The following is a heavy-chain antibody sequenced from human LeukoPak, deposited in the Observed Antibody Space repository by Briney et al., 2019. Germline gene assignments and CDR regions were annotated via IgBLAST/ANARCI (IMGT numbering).Heavy chain of an antibody. CDR3: ARDRGYCSGIACYPTYYFDY. J-gene: IGHJ4*02. V-gene: IGHV3-30*04. Sequence: GGSLRLSCAASGVTFTNYAMHWVRQAPGKGLEWVAIISYDGSSRYYADSVKGRFTISRDNSKNTLYLQMNSLRAEDTAVYYCARDRGYCSGIACYPTYYFDYWGQGTLVTVSS. CDR1: GVTFTNYA. CDR2: ISYDGSSR. D-gene: IGHD2-15*01.